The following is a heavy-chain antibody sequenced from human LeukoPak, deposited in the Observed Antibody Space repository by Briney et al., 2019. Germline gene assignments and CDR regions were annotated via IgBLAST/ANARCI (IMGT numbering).Heavy chain of an antibody. CDR3: ARVNGDYVLDY. Sequence: GGSLRFSCAASGFTFSSYWMSWVRQAPGKGLEWVANIKQDGSEKYYVDSVKGRFTISRDNAKNSLYLQMNSLRAEDTAVYYCARVNGDYVLDYWGQGTLVTVSS. V-gene: IGHV3-7*01. J-gene: IGHJ4*02. CDR2: IKQDGSEK. D-gene: IGHD4-17*01. CDR1: GFTFSSYW.